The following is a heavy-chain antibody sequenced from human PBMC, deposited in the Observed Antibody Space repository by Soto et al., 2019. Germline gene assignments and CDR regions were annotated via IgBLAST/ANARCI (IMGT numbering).Heavy chain of an antibody. CDR3: AKGDSGYDWDYFDY. Sequence: EVQLLESGGGLVQPGGSLRLSCAASGFTFSDYAMSWVRQAPGKGLEWVSGTSGSGRSTYSADSVRGRLTISRDNSKNTVYLQMNSLRAEDTAVYYCAKGDSGYDWDYFDYWGQGTLVTVSS. CDR2: TSGSGRST. V-gene: IGHV3-23*01. D-gene: IGHD5-12*01. J-gene: IGHJ4*02. CDR1: GFTFSDYA.